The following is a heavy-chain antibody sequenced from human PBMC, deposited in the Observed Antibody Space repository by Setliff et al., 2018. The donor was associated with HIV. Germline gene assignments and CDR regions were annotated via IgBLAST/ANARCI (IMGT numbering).Heavy chain of an antibody. D-gene: IGHD3-3*01. Sequence: ASVKVSCKASGYSFTGYHMHWVRQAPGQGLEWMGWINPHSGGTNYAQKFQGRVSMTRDTSISTAYMELRSLTSDDTAVYYCARNIDMHYDFWSAYDYWGQGALVTVSS. J-gene: IGHJ4*02. CDR2: INPHSGGT. V-gene: IGHV1-2*02. CDR3: ARNIDMHYDFWSAYDY. CDR1: GYSFTGYH.